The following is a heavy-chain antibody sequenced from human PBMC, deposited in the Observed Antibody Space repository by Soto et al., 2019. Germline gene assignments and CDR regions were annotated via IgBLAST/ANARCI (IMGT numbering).Heavy chain of an antibody. CDR1: GDNFTGYY. CDR3: ATGGLEVVVPAAMDLHCLYGMDX. V-gene: IGHV1-2*02. Sequence: GSVKISCKDSGDNFTGYYRHWVRQAPGQGGEWMGCINPNSGGTNYAHRFQGRLTMTRDASISTAYMERSRLSSYDTAVYYCATGGLEVVVPAAMDLHCLYGMDXWGQGTLVTIS. J-gene: IGHJ6*02. D-gene: IGHD2-2*01. CDR2: INPNSGGT.